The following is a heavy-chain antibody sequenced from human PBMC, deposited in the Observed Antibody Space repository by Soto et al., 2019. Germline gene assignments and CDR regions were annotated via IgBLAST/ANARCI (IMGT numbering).Heavy chain of an antibody. V-gene: IGHV4-30-2*01. Sequence: SETLSLTCAVSGGSISSGGYSWSWIRQPPGKGLEWIGYIYHSGSTYYNPSLKSRVTISVDRSKNQFSLKLSSVTAADTAVYYCARVSGIYYYGMDVWGQGTTVTVSS. J-gene: IGHJ6*02. D-gene: IGHD3-10*01. CDR3: ARVSGIYYYGMDV. CDR1: GGSISSGGYS. CDR2: IYHSGST.